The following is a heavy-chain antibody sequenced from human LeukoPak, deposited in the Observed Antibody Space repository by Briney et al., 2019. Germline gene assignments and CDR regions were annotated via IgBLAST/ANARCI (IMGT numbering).Heavy chain of an antibody. Sequence: SETLSLTCTVSGDSISSYYWSWIRQPPGKGLEWIGYIYYSGSTNYSPSLNSRVTISADTSKNQFSLKLSSVTAADTAVYYCARGVVVAAPRGFAFDSWGQGTMVTVSS. CDR1: GDSISSYY. J-gene: IGHJ3*02. V-gene: IGHV4-59*01. CDR3: ARGVVVAAPRGFAFDS. CDR2: IYYSGST. D-gene: IGHD2-15*01.